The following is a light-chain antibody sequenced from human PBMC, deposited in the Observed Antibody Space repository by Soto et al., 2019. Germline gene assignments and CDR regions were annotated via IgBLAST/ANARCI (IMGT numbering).Light chain of an antibody. Sequence: QSALTQPASVSGSPGQSITISCTGTSSDVGGYNYVSWYQQHPGKAPKLMIYEVSKRPSGVPYRFSVSKSGNTASLTVSGLQSEDEADYYCNSYAGSNNWVFGGGTQLTVL. CDR3: NSYAGSNNWV. CDR2: EVS. V-gene: IGLV2-8*01. J-gene: IGLJ3*02. CDR1: SSDVGGYNY.